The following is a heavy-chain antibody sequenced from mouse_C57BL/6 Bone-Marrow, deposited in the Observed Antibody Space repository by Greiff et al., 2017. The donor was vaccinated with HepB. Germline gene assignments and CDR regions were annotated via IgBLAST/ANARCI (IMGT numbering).Heavy chain of an antibody. V-gene: IGHV1-59*01. CDR2: IDPSDSYT. Sequence: VQLQQPGAELVRPGTSVKLSCKASGYTFTSYWMHWVKQRPGQGLEWIGVIDPSDSYTNYNQKFKGKATLTVDTSSSTAYMQLSSLTSEDSAVYYCARLGAVYFDYWGQGNTLTVSS. CDR1: GYTFTSYW. CDR3: ARLGAVYFDY. J-gene: IGHJ2*01.